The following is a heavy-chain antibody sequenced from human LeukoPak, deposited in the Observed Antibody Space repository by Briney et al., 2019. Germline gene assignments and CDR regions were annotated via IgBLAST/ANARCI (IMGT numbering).Heavy chain of an antibody. D-gene: IGHD3-10*01. Sequence: PSETLSLTCAVSGGSFSGYYWSWIRQPPGRGLEWIGEITHSGSTNYNPSLKSGITISQDTSKNQFSLELNSVTAADTAVYYCARGYQRISMVRGLIIPLFDYWGQGTLVTVSS. CDR3: ARGYQRISMVRGLIIPLFDY. CDR2: ITHSGST. V-gene: IGHV4-34*01. CDR1: GGSFSGYY. J-gene: IGHJ4*02.